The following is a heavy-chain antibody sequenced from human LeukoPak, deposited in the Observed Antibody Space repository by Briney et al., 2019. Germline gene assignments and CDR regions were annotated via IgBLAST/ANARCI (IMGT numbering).Heavy chain of an antibody. Sequence: SETLSLTCTVSGGSISSYYWSWIRQPPGKGLEWIGYIYYGGSTDYNPSLKSRVTISVDTSKNQFSLKLSSVTAADTAVYYCASAGATGYYYYMDVWGKGTTVTVSS. CDR1: GGSISSYY. CDR3: ASAGATGYYYYMDV. J-gene: IGHJ6*03. D-gene: IGHD5-12*01. CDR2: IYYGGST. V-gene: IGHV4-59*01.